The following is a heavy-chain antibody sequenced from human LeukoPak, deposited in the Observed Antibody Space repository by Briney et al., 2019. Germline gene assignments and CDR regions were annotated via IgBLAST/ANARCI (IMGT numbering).Heavy chain of an antibody. V-gene: IGHV3-33*01. CDR3: ATPPRIKAGFAY. D-gene: IGHD1-14*01. J-gene: IGHJ4*02. CDR2: IWYDGSNK. CDR1: GFTFSSYG. Sequence: GGSLRLSCAASGFTFSSYGMHWVRQAPGKGLEWVVVIWYDGSNKYYADSVKGRFTISRDNSKNTLYLQMNSLRAEDTAVYYCATPPRIKAGFAYWGQGPLVTVPS.